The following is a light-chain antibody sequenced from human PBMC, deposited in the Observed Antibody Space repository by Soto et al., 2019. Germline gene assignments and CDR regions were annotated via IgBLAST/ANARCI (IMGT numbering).Light chain of an antibody. CDR2: EVS. V-gene: IGLV2-14*01. CDR1: SRDVGGYNF. CDR3: FSYTSSSTLV. Sequence: QAVLTQPASVSGSPGQSITISCTGTSRDVGGYNFVSWYQHHPGKVPKLLISEVSNRPSGVSNRFSGSKSGNTASLTISGLQAEDEADYYCFSYTSSSTLVFGGGTQLTVL. J-gene: IGLJ7*01.